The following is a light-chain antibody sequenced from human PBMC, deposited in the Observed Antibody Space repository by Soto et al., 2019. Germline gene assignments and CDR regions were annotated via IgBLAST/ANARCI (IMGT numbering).Light chain of an antibody. CDR3: QHYASFSGS. Sequence: QTTQSACTMSXXVGGXDIIXXRASQSISNWVAWYQLKSGKANNLIIYKASSGETGVTSRLSGSGSGTEFTLTISNLQPDDFATYYCQHYASFSGSFGQGTKVDIK. CDR2: KAS. V-gene: IGKV1-5*03. J-gene: IGKJ1*01. CDR1: QSISNW.